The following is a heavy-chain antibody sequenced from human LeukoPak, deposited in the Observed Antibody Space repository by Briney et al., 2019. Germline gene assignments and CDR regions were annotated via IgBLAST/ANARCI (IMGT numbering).Heavy chain of an antibody. CDR3: AKDRGGYDSSGYFVYYYYYGMDV. V-gene: IGHV1-69*13. J-gene: IGHJ6*02. Sequence: ASVKVSCKASGGTFSSYAISWVRQAPGQGLEWMGGIIPIFGTANYAQKFQGRVTITADESTSTAYMELSSLRSEDTAVYYCAKDRGGYDSSGYFVYYYYYGMDVWGQGTTVTVSS. CDR2: IIPIFGTA. D-gene: IGHD3-22*01. CDR1: GGTFSSYA.